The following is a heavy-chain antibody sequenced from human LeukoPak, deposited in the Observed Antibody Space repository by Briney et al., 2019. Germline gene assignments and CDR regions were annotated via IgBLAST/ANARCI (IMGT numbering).Heavy chain of an antibody. Sequence: SETLSLTCAVSGGSVSSSKYLWGWFGKPQGKKLKWIGSISYSGNTDYNPSLKSRVTLSVDTSKNQFSLKLTSVTAADSAVYYCAGLGVMVLVYQSESWGQGTPVTVSS. CDR2: ISYSGNT. V-gene: IGHV4-39*07. CDR3: AGLGVMVLVYQSES. CDR1: GGSVSSSKYL. D-gene: IGHD2-8*01. J-gene: IGHJ1*01.